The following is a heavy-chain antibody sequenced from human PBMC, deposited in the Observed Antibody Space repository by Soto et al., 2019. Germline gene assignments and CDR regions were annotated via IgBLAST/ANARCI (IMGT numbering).Heavy chain of an antibody. Sequence: QVQLQESGPGLVKPSQTLSLTCTVSGGSISSGDYYWSWIRQAPGKGLEWIGYIYYSGSTYYNPSLKSRVTISVDTSKHQFSLKLSSVTAADTAVYYCARSGRLRSLYFDYWGQGTLVTVSS. V-gene: IGHV4-30-4*01. CDR2: IYYSGST. CDR1: GGSISSGDYY. D-gene: IGHD5-12*01. CDR3: ARSGRLRSLYFDY. J-gene: IGHJ4*02.